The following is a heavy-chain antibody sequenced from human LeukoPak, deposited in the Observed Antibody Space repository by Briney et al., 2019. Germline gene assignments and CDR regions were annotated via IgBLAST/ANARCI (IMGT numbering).Heavy chain of an antibody. CDR1: GFTFDDYG. J-gene: IGHJ3*02. V-gene: IGHV3-9*01. CDR3: AKVRDEYYYDSSGYYWDAFDI. D-gene: IGHD3-22*01. Sequence: GGSLRLSCAASGFTFDDYGMSWVRQAPGKGLEWVSGISWNSGSIGYADSVKGRFTISRDNAKNSLYLQMNSLRAEDTALYYCAKVRDEYYYDSSGYYWDAFDIWGQGTMVTVSS. CDR2: ISWNSGSI.